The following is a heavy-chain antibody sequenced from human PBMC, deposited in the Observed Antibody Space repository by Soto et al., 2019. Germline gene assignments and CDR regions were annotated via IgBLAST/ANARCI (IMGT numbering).Heavy chain of an antibody. Sequence: QVQLVQSGAEVKKPGASVKVSCKASGYTFTGYYMHWVRQAPGQGLEWMGWINPNSGGTNYAQKFQGWVTMTRDTSISTANMELSRLRSDDTAVYYCARAQPYCSSTSCYGGGYYYYYMDVWGKETTVTVSS. J-gene: IGHJ6*03. D-gene: IGHD2-2*01. CDR1: GYTFTGYY. CDR2: INPNSGGT. CDR3: ARAQPYCSSTSCYGGGYYYYYMDV. V-gene: IGHV1-2*04.